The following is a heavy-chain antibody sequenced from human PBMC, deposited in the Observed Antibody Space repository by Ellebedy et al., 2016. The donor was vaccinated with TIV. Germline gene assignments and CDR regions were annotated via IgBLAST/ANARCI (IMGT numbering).Heavy chain of an antibody. CDR2: SRDKGNSYTT. CDR1: GFTFSDHY. V-gene: IGHV3-72*01. D-gene: IGHD6-13*01. J-gene: IGHJ4*02. CDR3: VRPYSTTWNHSAY. Sequence: GGSLRLSCVGSGFTFSDHYMDWVRQAPGKGLEWVGRSRDKGNSYTTENAESGKVRFTISRDDSKSALYRQLNSLKIEDTAVYYCVRPYSTTWNHSAYWGQGTLVTVSS.